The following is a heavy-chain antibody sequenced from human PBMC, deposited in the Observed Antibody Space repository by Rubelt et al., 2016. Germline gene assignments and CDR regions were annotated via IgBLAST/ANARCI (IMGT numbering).Heavy chain of an antibody. CDR2: IYYSGST. J-gene: IGHJ4*02. V-gene: IGHV4-39*07. Sequence: QLQLQESGPGLVKPSETLSLTCTVSGGSISSSSYYWGWIRQPPGKGLEWIGSIYYSGSTYYNPSLKGGVTISVVTSKNQFSLKLSSVTAADTDVYYCARVSGYYGSGSYYFDYWGQGTLVTVSS. CDR3: ARVSGYYGSGSYYFDY. D-gene: IGHD3-10*01. CDR1: GGSISSSSYY.